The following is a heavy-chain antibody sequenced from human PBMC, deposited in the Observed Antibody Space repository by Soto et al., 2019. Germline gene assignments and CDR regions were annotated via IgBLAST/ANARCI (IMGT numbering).Heavy chain of an antibody. CDR1: GLTFNRYW. Sequence: SLRLSCAASGLTFNRYWMHWVRHAPGKGLVWVSHINTDGSNTNYAGSVKGRFTISRDNAKSTLFLQMNSLRDEDTAVYYCAREFCSGGNCYTYYFDPWRQGIRVAVSS. D-gene: IGHD2-15*01. CDR3: AREFCSGGNCYTYYFDP. J-gene: IGHJ5*02. CDR2: INTDGSNT. V-gene: IGHV3-74*01.